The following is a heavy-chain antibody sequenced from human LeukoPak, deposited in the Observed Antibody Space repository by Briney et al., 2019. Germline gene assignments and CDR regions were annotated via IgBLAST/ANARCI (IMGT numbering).Heavy chain of an antibody. J-gene: IGHJ5*02. CDR3: ARDGPPDTIFGVSGFDP. Sequence: PSQTLSLTCTVSGGSISSGDYYWSWIRQPPGKGQEWIGYIYYSGSTYYNPSLKSRATISVDTSKNQFSLKLSSVTAADTAVYYCARDGPPDTIFGVSGFDPWGQGTLVTVSS. V-gene: IGHV4-30-4*08. CDR1: GGSISSGDYY. D-gene: IGHD3-3*01. CDR2: IYYSGST.